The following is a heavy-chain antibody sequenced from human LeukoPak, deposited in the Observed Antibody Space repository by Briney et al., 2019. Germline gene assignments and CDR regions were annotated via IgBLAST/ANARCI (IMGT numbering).Heavy chain of an antibody. CDR1: GYSISSGYY. V-gene: IGHV4-38-2*02. CDR3: AKSGGYGLIDY. J-gene: IGHJ4*02. Sequence: SETLSLTCTVSGYSISSGYYWGWIRQSPGKGLEWIGSIYNSGSTYYNPSLKSRVTISIDTSKNQFSLRLSSVTAADTAVYYCAKSGGYGLIDYWGQGTLVTVSS. D-gene: IGHD1-26*01. CDR2: IYNSGST.